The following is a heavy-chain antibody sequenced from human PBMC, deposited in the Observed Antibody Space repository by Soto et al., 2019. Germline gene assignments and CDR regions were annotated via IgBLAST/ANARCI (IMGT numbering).Heavy chain of an antibody. V-gene: IGHV4-4*02. J-gene: IGHJ6*02. CDR1: GGSISSXNX. Sequence: QVQLQESGPGLVKPSGTLSLTCAVSGGSISSXNXWXXVRQPPGKGLEWIGEIYHSGSTNYNPSLKSRVTISVDKSKNQFSLKLSSVTAAXTAXYXXAXXXXXXXXXXXXXGMDVWGQGTTVTVSS. CDR3: AXXXXXXXXXXXXXGMDV. CDR2: IYHSGST.